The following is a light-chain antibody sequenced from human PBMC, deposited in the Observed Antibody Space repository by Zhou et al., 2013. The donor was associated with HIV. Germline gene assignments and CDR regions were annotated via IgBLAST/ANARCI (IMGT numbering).Light chain of an antibody. CDR1: SSNIGAGYD. CDR3: QSYDTSLIYV. J-gene: IGLJ1*01. CDR2: GNN. V-gene: IGLV1-40*01. Sequence: QSVLTQPPSVSGAPGQRVTISCAGSSSNIGAGYDVHWYQQVPGTAPKLLIYGNNNRPSGVPDRFSGSKSGTSASLAITGLQAEDGADYYCQSYDTSLIYVFGTGTKVTVL.